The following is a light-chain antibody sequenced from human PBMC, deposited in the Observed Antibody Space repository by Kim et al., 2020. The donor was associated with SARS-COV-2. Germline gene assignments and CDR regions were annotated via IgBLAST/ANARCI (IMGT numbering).Light chain of an antibody. V-gene: IGKV3-11*01. CDR1: QSVSSY. J-gene: IGKJ4*01. CDR3: QQRSNWPLT. CDR2: DAS. Sequence: PGERATLSCRASQSVSSYLAWYQQKPGQPPRLLIYDASNRATGIPARFSGSGSGTDFTLTISSLEPEDFAVYYCQQRSNWPLTFGGGTKVDIK.